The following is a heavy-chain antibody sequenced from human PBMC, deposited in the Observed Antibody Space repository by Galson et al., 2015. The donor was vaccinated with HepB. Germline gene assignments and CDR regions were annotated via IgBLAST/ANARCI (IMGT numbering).Heavy chain of an antibody. J-gene: IGHJ6*02. V-gene: IGHV3-30-3*01. CDR2: ISYDGSNK. CDR1: GFTFSSYA. CDR3: ARSGIVGAEDPSFDYYGMDV. D-gene: IGHD1-26*01. Sequence: SLRLSCAASGFTFSSYAMHWVRQAPGKRLEWVAVISYDGSNKYYADSVKGRFTISRDNSKNTLYLQMNSLRAEDTAVYYCARSGIVGAEDPSFDYYGMDVWGQGTTVTVSS.